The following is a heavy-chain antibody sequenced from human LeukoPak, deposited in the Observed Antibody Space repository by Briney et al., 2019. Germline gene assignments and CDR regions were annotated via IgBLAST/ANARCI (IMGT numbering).Heavy chain of an antibody. CDR1: GITVSSSF. CDR3: ARVGIYRPGSSYFDH. V-gene: IGHV3-66*01. CDR2: IYAAGAT. Sequence: GGSLRLSCAASGITVSSSFMSWVRQVPGKGLEWVSIIYAAGATYTADSVTGRFTISRDTSKNMLNLEMNSLRPEDTAVYFCARVGIYRPGSSYFDHWGQGTLVAVSS. D-gene: IGHD3-10*01. J-gene: IGHJ4*02.